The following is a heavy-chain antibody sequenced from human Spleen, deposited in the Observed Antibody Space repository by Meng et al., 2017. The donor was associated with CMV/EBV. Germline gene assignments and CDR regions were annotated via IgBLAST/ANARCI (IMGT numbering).Heavy chain of an antibody. Sequence: ASVKVSCKASGYTFTRYGVSWVRQAPGQGLEWMGWISAYNGNTNYAQKLQGRVTMTTDTSTSTAYMELRSLRSDDTAVYYCVRDIGGAVVVPAAIIGMDVWGQGTTVTVSS. CDR3: VRDIGGAVVVPAAIIGMDV. J-gene: IGHJ6*02. CDR1: GYTFTRYG. CDR2: ISAYNGNT. V-gene: IGHV1-18*01. D-gene: IGHD2-2*01.